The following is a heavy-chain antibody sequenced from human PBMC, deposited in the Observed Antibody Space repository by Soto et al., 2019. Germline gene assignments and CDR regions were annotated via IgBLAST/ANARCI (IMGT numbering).Heavy chain of an antibody. Sequence: EVQLLESGGGLVQPGGSLRLSCAASGFTLSSYAMNWVRQAPGKGLEWVSAISGTGGSTYYADSVKGRFTVSRDNPKNTLYLQMISLRAEDTAVYYCAIAQTTYYYGSVTSDYWGQGTLVTVSS. V-gene: IGHV3-23*01. J-gene: IGHJ4*02. CDR3: AIAQTTYYYGSVTSDY. CDR2: ISGTGGST. CDR1: GFTLSSYA. D-gene: IGHD3-10*01.